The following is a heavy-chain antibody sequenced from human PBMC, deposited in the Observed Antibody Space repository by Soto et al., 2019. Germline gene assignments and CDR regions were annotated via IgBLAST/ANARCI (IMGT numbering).Heavy chain of an antibody. Sequence: ASVKVSCKASGYTFTSYAMHWVRQAPGQRLEWMGWINAGNGNTKYSQKFQGRVTITRDTSASTAYMELSSLRSEDTAVYYCARGGSLDVYFDLRGRGTLVTGSS. CDR3: ARGGSLDVYFDL. J-gene: IGHJ2*01. CDR1: GYTFTSYA. CDR2: INAGNGNT. D-gene: IGHD1-26*01. V-gene: IGHV1-3*01.